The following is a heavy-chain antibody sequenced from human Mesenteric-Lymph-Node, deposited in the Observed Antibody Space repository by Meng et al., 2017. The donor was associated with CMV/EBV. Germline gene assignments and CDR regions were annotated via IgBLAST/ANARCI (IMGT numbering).Heavy chain of an antibody. CDR2: ISYDGSNK. Sequence: GESLKISCAASGFTFSSYAMHWVRQAPGKGLEWVAVISYDGSNKYYADSVKGQFTISRDNSKNTLYLQMNSLRAEDTAVYYCARGPQYQLLNYWGQGTLVTVSS. CDR3: ARGPQYQLLNY. CDR1: GFTFSSYA. V-gene: IGHV3-30-3*01. J-gene: IGHJ4*02. D-gene: IGHD2-2*01.